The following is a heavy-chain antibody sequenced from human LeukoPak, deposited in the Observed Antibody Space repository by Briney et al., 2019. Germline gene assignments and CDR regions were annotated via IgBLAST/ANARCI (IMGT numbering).Heavy chain of an antibody. J-gene: IGHJ4*02. CDR2: MYYRGNT. D-gene: IGHD6-13*01. V-gene: IGHV4-59*01. CDR1: GGSIRSYY. Sequence: NPSETLSLTCTVSGGSIRSYYWSWIRQPPGKGLEWIGYMYYRGNTNYNTSLKSRVTISVDTSKNQFFLKLSSVTAADTAVYYCATGVHGIAAAGDYYFDYWGQGTLVTVSS. CDR3: ATGVHGIAAAGDYYFDY.